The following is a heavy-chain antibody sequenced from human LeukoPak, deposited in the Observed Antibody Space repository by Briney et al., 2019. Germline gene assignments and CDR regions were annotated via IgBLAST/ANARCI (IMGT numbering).Heavy chain of an antibody. J-gene: IGHJ5*02. D-gene: IGHD3-10*01. CDR2: TIPIFGTA. CDR1: GGTFSSYA. CDR3: ARNQPPPQFLRFGELSQPLTGFDP. Sequence: ASVKVSCKASGGTFSSYAIRCVRQAPAQGREWMGGTIPIFGTANYAQKFQGRVTITADTSTSTAYMELSSLRSEDTAVYYCARNQPPPQFLRFGELSQPLTGFDPWGQGTLVTVSS. V-gene: IGHV1-69*06.